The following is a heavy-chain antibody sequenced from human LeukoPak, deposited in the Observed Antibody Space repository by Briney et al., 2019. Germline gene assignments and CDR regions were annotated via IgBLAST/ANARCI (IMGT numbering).Heavy chain of an antibody. CDR1: GFTFSSYA. Sequence: PGGSLRLSCAASGFTFSSYAMHWVRQAPGKGLEWVAVISYDGSNKYYADSVKGRFTISRDNSKNTLYLQMNSLRAEDTAVYYCARYCSSTSCYAFGHWGQGTLVTVSS. CDR2: ISYDGSNK. V-gene: IGHV3-30-3*01. J-gene: IGHJ4*02. D-gene: IGHD2-2*01. CDR3: ARYCSSTSCYAFGH.